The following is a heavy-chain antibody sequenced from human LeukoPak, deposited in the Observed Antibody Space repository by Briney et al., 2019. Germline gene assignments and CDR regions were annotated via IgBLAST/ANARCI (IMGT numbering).Heavy chain of an antibody. CDR1: GASFSGYY. CDR2: INHSGST. CDR3: ARGRRSRGTFGGVIAHFDY. V-gene: IGHV4-34*01. J-gene: IGHJ4*02. Sequence: PSETLSLTCAVYGASFSGYYWSWIRQPPGKGLEWIGEINHSGSTNYNPSLKSRVTISVDTSKNQFSLKLSSVTAADTAVYYCARGRRSRGTFGGVIAHFDYWGQGTLVTVSS. D-gene: IGHD3-16*02.